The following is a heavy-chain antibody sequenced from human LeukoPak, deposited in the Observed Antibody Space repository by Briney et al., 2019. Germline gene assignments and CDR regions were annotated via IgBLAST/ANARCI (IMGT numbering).Heavy chain of an antibody. CDR1: GYTFTRYS. V-gene: IGHV1-46*01. Sequence: ASVKVSCKPSGYTFTRYSMNWVRQAPGQGLEWVGIIFPSDGSTVYGQKFQGRVTKTRDTSTSTVYMELSSLSSEDTALYYCARRYSGYAGDYWGEGTLVSVSS. J-gene: IGHJ4*02. D-gene: IGHD5-12*01. CDR3: ARRYSGYAGDY. CDR2: IFPSDGST.